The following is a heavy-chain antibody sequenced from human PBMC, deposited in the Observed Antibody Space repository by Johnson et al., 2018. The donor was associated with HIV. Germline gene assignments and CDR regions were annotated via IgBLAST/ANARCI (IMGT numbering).Heavy chain of an antibody. CDR3: AKDRNWGRLFDGFDI. D-gene: IGHD7-27*01. CDR2: ISHDGSNK. CDR1: GFTFSNYG. J-gene: IGHJ3*02. V-gene: IGHV3-30*18. Sequence: VQLVESGGGVVQPGGSLRLSCAASGFTFSNYGMHWVRQAPGKGLEWVAVISHDGSNKYYADSVKGRFTISRDSSKNTLYLQMNSLRPEDTAVYYCAKDRNWGRLFDGFDIWGRGTMVTVSS.